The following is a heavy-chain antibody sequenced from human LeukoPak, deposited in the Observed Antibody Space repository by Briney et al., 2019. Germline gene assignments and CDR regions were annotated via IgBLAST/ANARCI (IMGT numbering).Heavy chain of an antibody. CDR1: GFTFDDYA. J-gene: IGHJ1*01. D-gene: IGHD3-10*01. CDR3: AKDIGSEELLWFGELLGYFQH. Sequence: GGSLRLSCAASGFTFDDYAMHWVRQAPGKGLEWVSGISWNSGSIGYADSVKGRFTISRDNAKNSLYLQMNSLRAEDTALYYCAKDIGSEELLWFGELLGYFQHWARAPWSPSPQ. CDR2: ISWNSGSI. V-gene: IGHV3-9*01.